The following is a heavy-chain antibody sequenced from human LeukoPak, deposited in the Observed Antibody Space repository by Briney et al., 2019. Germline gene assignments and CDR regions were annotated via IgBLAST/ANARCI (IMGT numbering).Heavy chain of an antibody. CDR1: GGSFSGYY. Sequence: SETLSLTCAVYGGSFSGYYWSWIRQPPGKGLEWIGEINHSGSTNYNPSLKSRVTISVDTSKNQFSLKLSSVTAADTAVYYCARVMSYSSHWVLYYFDYWGQGTLVTVSS. V-gene: IGHV4-34*01. J-gene: IGHJ4*02. D-gene: IGHD1-26*01. CDR3: ARVMSYSSHWVLYYFDY. CDR2: INHSGST.